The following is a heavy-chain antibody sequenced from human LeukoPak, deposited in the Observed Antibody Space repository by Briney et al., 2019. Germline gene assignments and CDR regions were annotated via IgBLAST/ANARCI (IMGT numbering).Heavy chain of an antibody. CDR3: ARAEYRSSPLDY. CDR2: ISSSGGGT. CDR1: RFTFSNYA. J-gene: IGHJ4*02. V-gene: IGHV3-23*01. Sequence: TGGSLRLSCAASRFTFSNYAMSWVRQAPGKGLEWVSTISSSGGGTYYADSVKGRFTISRDNSKNTLYLQMNSLRAEDTAVYYCARAEYRSSPLDYWGQGTLVTVSS. D-gene: IGHD6-6*01.